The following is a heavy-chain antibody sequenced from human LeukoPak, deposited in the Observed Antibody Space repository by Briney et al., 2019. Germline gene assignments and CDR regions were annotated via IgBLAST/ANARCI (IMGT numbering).Heavy chain of an antibody. D-gene: IGHD3-10*01. CDR3: ARAKEYGSGSLDIGY. CDR1: GVSISSYY. Sequence: SETLSLTCTVSGVSISSYYWSWIRQPPGKGLEWIGYIYYSGSTNYNPSLTSRVTISVDTSKNQFSLKLSSVTAADTAMYYCARAKEYGSGSLDIGYWGQGTLVTVSS. V-gene: IGHV4-59*12. CDR2: IYYSGST. J-gene: IGHJ4*02.